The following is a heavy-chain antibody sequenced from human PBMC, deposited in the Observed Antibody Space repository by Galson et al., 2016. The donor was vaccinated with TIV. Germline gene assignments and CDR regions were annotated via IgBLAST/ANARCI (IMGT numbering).Heavy chain of an antibody. Sequence: LSLTCTVSGGSITNYYWNWIRQAPGEGLEWIGDVYYSGTTNYNPSLSSRVTISIDTSKNQFSLKLSSVTAADTAVYYCARRTHYDSSGYSDAFDIWGQGTMVPVSS. D-gene: IGHD3-22*01. J-gene: IGHJ3*02. V-gene: IGHV4-59*08. CDR1: GGSITNYY. CDR2: VYYSGTT. CDR3: ARRTHYDSSGYSDAFDI.